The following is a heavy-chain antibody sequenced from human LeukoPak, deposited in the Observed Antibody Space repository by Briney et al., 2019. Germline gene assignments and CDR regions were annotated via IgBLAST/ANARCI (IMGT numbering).Heavy chain of an antibody. J-gene: IGHJ4*02. CDR2: IDGAGSST. D-gene: IGHD5-18*01. V-gene: IGHV3-74*01. CDR1: GFTFNMYW. CDR3: ARDSGDTAMGFDY. Sequence: SGGSLRLSCVASGFTFNMYWMHWVRHAPGKGLVWVSGIDGAGSSTTYADSVKGRFTISRDNAKNSLYLQMNSLRAEDTAVYYCARDSGDTAMGFDYWGQGTLVTVSS.